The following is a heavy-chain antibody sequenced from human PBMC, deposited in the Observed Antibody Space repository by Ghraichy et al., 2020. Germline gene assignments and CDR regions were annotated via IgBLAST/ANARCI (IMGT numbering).Heavy chain of an antibody. V-gene: IGHV4-34*01. Sequence: SQTLSLTCAVYGGSFSGYYWSWIRQPPGKGLEWIGEINHSGSTNYNPSLKSRVTISVDTSKNQFSLKLSSVTAADTAVYYCARSGPTRWIVVVPGFDYWGQGTLVTVSS. J-gene: IGHJ4*02. D-gene: IGHD2-2*01. CDR1: GGSFSGYY. CDR2: INHSGST. CDR3: ARSGPTRWIVVVPGFDY.